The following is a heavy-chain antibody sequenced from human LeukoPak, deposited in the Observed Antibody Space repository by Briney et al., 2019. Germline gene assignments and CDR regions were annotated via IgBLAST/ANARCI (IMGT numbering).Heavy chain of an antibody. CDR3: ARSRGGGTMIVVVIIDAFDI. CDR2: INPSGGST. J-gene: IGHJ3*02. D-gene: IGHD3-22*01. Sequence: ASVKVSCKASGYTFTSYYMHWVRQAPGQGLEWMGIINPSGGSTSYAQKFQGRVTMTRDTSTSTVYMELSSLRSEDTAVYYCARSRGGGTMIVVVIIDAFDIWGQGTMVTVSS. V-gene: IGHV1-46*01. CDR1: GYTFTSYY.